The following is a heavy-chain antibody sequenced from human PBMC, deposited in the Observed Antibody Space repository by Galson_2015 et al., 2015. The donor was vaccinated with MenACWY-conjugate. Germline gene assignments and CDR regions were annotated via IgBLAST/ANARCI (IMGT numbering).Heavy chain of an antibody. CDR3: ARGYCSGGSCYSVERVFSAKYYFDY. D-gene: IGHD2-15*01. CDR2: INAGNGNT. J-gene: IGHJ4*02. CDR1: GYTFTSFA. Sequence: SVKVSCKASGYTFTSFAIHWVRQAPGQRLEWMGWINAGNGNTKYSQKFQGRVTITRDTSASTAYMELSSLRSEDTAVYYCARGYCSGGSCYSVERVFSAKYYFDYWGQGTLVTVSP. V-gene: IGHV1-3*01.